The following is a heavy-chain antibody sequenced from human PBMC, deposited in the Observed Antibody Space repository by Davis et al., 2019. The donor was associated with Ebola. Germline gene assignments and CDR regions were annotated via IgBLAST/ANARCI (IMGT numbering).Heavy chain of an antibody. D-gene: IGHD3-22*01. CDR1: GFTFSDYY. CDR2: ISSSGSTI. Sequence: GESLKISCAASGFTFSDYYMSWIRQAPGKGLEWVSYISSSGSTIYYADSVKGRFTISRDNAKNSLYLQMNSLRDEDTAVYYCARETSTGWLAQGYWGQGTLVTVSS. J-gene: IGHJ4*02. CDR3: ARETSTGWLAQGY. V-gene: IGHV3-11*04.